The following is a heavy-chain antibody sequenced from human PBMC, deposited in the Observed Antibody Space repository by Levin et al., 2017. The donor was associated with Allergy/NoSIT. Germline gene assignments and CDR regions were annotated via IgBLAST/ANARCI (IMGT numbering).Heavy chain of an antibody. CDR2: ISDSGGRT. Sequence: GESLKISCSXXGVRGSRCGIDWVVQGAGKGLEWVSAISDSGGRTYYTDSVKGRFTISRDNSKNTLYLQMNSLRAEDTAVYYCAKENSGSYSSYWGQGTLVTVSS. D-gene: IGHD1-26*01. CDR3: AKENSGSYSSY. V-gene: IGHV3-23*01. J-gene: IGHJ4*02. CDR1: GVRGSRCG.